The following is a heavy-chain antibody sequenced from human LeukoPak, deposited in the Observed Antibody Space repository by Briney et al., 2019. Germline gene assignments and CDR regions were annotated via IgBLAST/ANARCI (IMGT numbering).Heavy chain of an antibody. V-gene: IGHV3-72*01. D-gene: IGHD3-16*01. CDR3: ARKGDGAFDI. J-gene: IGHJ3*02. CDR2: IKNKANSYST. CDR1: GFTFSDHY. Sequence: GGSLRLSCVASGFTFSDHYMDWVRQAPGKGLEWVGRIKNKANSYSTEYAASVRGRFTISRDDSKNSLYLQMNSLKTEDSAVYYCARKGDGAFDIWGQGTMVTVSS.